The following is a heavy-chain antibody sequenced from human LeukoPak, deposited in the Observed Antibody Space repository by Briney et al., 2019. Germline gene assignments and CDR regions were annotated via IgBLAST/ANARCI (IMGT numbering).Heavy chain of an antibody. CDR1: GFTVSNNY. V-gene: IGHV3-66*01. J-gene: IGHJ4*02. CDR3: ARDSSGPLY. Sequence: GGSLRLSCAASGFTVSNNYMSWVGQAPGKGLEWVSVINSGGGTYYADSVKGRFIISRDNSKNTLYLQMNSLSAEDTAVYYCARDSSGPLYWGQGTLVTVSS. CDR2: INSGGGT. D-gene: IGHD6-19*01.